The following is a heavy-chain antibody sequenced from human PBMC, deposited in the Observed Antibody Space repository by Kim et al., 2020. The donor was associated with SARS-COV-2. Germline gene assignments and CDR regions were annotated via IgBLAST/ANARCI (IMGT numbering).Heavy chain of an antibody. CDR3: ASTIAAAGPYYYYGMDV. CDR2: IYYSGST. CDR1: GGSISSYY. Sequence: SETLSLTCTVSGGSISSYYWSWIRQPPGKGLEWIGYIYYSGSTNYNPSLKSRVTISVDTSKNQFSLKLSSVTAADTAVYYCASTIAAAGPYYYYGMDVWGQGTTVTVSS. V-gene: IGHV4-59*01. D-gene: IGHD6-13*01. J-gene: IGHJ6*02.